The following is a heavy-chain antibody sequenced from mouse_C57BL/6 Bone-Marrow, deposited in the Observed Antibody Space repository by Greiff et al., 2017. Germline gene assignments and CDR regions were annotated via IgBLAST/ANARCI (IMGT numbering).Heavy chain of an antibody. CDR1: GFTFSDYG. Sequence: EVMLVESGGGLVQPGGSLKLSCAASGFTFSDYGMAWVRQAPRKGPEWVAFISNLAYSIYYADTVTGRFTISRENAKNTLYLEMSSLRSEDTAMYYCARQSWDYAMDYWGQGTSVTVSS. J-gene: IGHJ4*01. CDR2: ISNLAYSI. V-gene: IGHV5-15*01. D-gene: IGHD4-1*01. CDR3: ARQSWDYAMDY.